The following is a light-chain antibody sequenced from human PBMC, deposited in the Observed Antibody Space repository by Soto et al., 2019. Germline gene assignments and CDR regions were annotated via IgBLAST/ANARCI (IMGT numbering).Light chain of an antibody. CDR2: AAS. CDR1: QSVSRS. J-gene: IGKJ1*01. CDR3: QQTYRFPRT. V-gene: IGKV1-39*01. Sequence: DIQMTQSPSSLSASVGDRVTITCRASQSVSRSLNWYQQRPGKAPDLLIFAASNLRSGVPSRFSGSGFGTDFTLTINNLQPEDVAINYCQQTYRFPRTFGQGTKVEI.